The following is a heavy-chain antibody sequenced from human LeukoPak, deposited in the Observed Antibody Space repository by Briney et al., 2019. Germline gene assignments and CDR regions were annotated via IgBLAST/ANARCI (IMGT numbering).Heavy chain of an antibody. CDR2: INSSCSTI. CDR3: AGSWELWSFDY. V-gene: IGHV3-11*04. Sequence: GGSLRLSCGASGFPFSDYYMSWIRQAPGKGLEWVSYINSSCSTIYYADSVKGRFTISRDNAENSLYLQVNSLRAEDTAVYYCAGSWELWSFDYWGQGTLVTVSS. CDR1: GFPFSDYY. D-gene: IGHD2-21*01. J-gene: IGHJ4*02.